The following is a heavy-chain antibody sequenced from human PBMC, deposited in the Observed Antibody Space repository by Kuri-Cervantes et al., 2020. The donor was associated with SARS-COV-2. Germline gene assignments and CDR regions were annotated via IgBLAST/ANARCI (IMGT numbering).Heavy chain of an antibody. Sequence: LSLTCAASGFTFSSYSMNWVRQAPGKGLEWVSSISSSSSYIYYADSVKGRFTISRDNAKNSLYLQMNSLRAEDTAVYYCTREEFCNDTNCYTVIDYWGQGTLVTVSS. D-gene: IGHD2-2*02. J-gene: IGHJ4*02. CDR1: GFTFSSYS. CDR2: ISSSSSYI. CDR3: TREEFCNDTNCYTVIDY. V-gene: IGHV3-21*01.